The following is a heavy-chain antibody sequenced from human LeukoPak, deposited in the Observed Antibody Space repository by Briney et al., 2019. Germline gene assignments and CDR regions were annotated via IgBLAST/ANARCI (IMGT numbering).Heavy chain of an antibody. CDR3: TRQYCSSTSCYINWFDP. CDR2: IRSKAYGGTR. CDR1: GFTFGDYA. J-gene: IGHJ5*02. Sequence: GGSLRLSCTASGFTFGDYAMSWFRQAPGKGLEWVGFIRSKAYGGTREYAASVKARFTISRDDSKSIAYLQMNSLKTEDTAVYYCTRQYCSSTSCYINWFDPWGQGTLVTVSS. V-gene: IGHV3-49*03. D-gene: IGHD2-2*02.